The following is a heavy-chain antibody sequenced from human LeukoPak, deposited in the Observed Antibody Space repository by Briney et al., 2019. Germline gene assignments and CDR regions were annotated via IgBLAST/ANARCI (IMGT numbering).Heavy chain of an antibody. CDR1: GYTFTSYD. CDR3: ARGPPNWGYDY. V-gene: IGHV1-8*01. Sequence: ASVTVSCTAFGYTFTSYDFNWVRQATGQRPERMGWMSPNSGDTGYAQKFQDRVTMTRNTSISTAYMELSSLRSDDTAVYYCARGPPNWGYDYWGPGTLVTVSS. D-gene: IGHD7-27*01. CDR2: MSPNSGDT. J-gene: IGHJ4*02.